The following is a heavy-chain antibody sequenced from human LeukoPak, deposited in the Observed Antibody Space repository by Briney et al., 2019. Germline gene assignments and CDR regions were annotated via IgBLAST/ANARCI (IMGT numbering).Heavy chain of an antibody. V-gene: IGHV3-30*18. CDR2: ISYDGSNK. CDR1: GFTFSSYG. D-gene: IGHD3-10*02. Sequence: GGSLRLSCAASGFTFSSYGMHWVRQAPGKGLEWVAVISYDGSNKYYADSVKGRFTISRDNSKNTLYLQMNSLRAEDTAVYYCAKTGIDRRVFGELFDYWGQGILVTVSS. CDR3: AKTGIDRRVFGELFDY. J-gene: IGHJ4*02.